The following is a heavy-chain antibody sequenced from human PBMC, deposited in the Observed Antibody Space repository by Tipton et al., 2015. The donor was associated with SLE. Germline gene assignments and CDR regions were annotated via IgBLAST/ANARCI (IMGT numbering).Heavy chain of an antibody. CDR2: INHSGST. CDR1: DGSFSGYY. V-gene: IGHV4-34*01. CDR3: AREIQLWLPPYFDY. Sequence: LRLSCAVYDGSFSGYYWSWIRQPPGKGLEWIGEINHSGSTNYNPSLKSRVTISEDTSKNQLSLKLSSVTAADTAVYYCAREIQLWLPPYFDYWGQGTLVTVSS. J-gene: IGHJ4*02. D-gene: IGHD5-18*01.